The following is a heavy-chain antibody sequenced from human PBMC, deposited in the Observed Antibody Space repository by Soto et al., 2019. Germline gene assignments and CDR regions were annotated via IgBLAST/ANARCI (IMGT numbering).Heavy chain of an antibody. Sequence: ESLKISCKGSGYSFTSYWIGWVRQMPGKGLEWMGIIYPGDSDTRYSPSFQGQVTISADKSISTAYLQWSSLKASDTAMYYCARRFPIEVTTCALDYWAQGSLVIVSA. CDR1: GYSFTSYW. D-gene: IGHD4-17*01. J-gene: IGHJ4*02. V-gene: IGHV5-51*01. CDR3: ARRFPIEVTTCALDY. CDR2: IYPGDSDT.